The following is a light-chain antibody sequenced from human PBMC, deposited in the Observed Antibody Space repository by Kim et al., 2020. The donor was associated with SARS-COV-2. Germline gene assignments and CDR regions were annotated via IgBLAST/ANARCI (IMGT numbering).Light chain of an antibody. CDR2: AAS. CDR1: QDIANS. V-gene: IGKV1-27*01. CDR3: QKYNSAPWT. Sequence: APIGDRVTITCRASQDIANSLAWYQQKPGKVPQVLIYAASTLQSGVPSRFSGSGSGTEFTLTIGSLQTEDVATYYCQKYNSAPWTFGPGTKVDI. J-gene: IGKJ1*01.